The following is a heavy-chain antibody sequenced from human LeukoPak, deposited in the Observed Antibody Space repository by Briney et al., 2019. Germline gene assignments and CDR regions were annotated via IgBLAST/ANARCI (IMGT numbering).Heavy chain of an antibody. V-gene: IGHV3-30-3*01. CDR3: ARDLDQDWGGGYFDY. CDR2: ISYDGSNK. CDR1: GFTLSSYA. J-gene: IGHJ4*02. D-gene: IGHD2-15*01. Sequence: GGSLRLSCAASGFTLSSYAMHWVRQAPGKGLEWVAVISYDGSNKYYADSVKGRFTISRDNSKNTLYLQMNSLRAEDTAVYYCARDLDQDWGGGYFDYWGQGTLVTVSS.